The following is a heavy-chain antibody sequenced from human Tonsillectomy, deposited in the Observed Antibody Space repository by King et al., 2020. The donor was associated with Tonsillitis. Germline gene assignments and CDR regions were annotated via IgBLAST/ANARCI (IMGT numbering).Heavy chain of an antibody. V-gene: IGHV3-23*01. CDR2: ISGSGGST. CDR3: AKSPTGYYYYYYYGMDV. D-gene: IGHD3-9*01. J-gene: IGHJ6*02. Sequence: VQLQESGGGLVQPGGSLRLSCAASGFTFSSYAMSWVRQAPGKGLEWVSAISGSGGSTYYADSVKGRITISRDNSKNTLYLQMNSLRAEDTAVYYCAKSPTGYYYYYYYGMDVWGQGTTVTVSS. CDR1: GFTFSSYA.